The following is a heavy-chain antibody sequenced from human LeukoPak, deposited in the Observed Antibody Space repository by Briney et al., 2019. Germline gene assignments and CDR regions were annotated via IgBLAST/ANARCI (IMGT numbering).Heavy chain of an antibody. CDR2: FDPEDGET. D-gene: IGHD2-21*02. J-gene: IGHJ4*02. Sequence: ASVKVSCKGSGYTLTELSMHWVRQAPGKGLEWMGGFDPEDGETIYAQKFQGRVTMTEDTSTDTAYMELSSLRSEDTAVYYCATDLRLTEKTDYWGQGTLVTVSS. CDR1: GYTLTELS. CDR3: ATDLRLTEKTDY. V-gene: IGHV1-24*01.